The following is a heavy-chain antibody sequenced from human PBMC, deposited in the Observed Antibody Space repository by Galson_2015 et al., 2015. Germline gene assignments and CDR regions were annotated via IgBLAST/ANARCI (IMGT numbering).Heavy chain of an antibody. V-gene: IGHV3-30*18. Sequence: SLRLSCAASGFTFSSYGMHWVRQAPGKGLEWVAVISYDGSNKYYADSVKGRFTISRDNSKNTLYLQMNSLRAEDTAVYYCAKVGATPDAFDIWGQGTMVTVSS. CDR1: GFTFSSYG. D-gene: IGHD1-26*01. J-gene: IGHJ3*02. CDR3: AKVGATPDAFDI. CDR2: ISYDGSNK.